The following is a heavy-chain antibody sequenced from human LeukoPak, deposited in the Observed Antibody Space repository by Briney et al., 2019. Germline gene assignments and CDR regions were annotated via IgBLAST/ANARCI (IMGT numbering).Heavy chain of an antibody. CDR2: INSDGSST. CDR3: ARGGLYYYDSSAVDY. Sequence: GGSLRLSCAASGFTFSSYWMHWVRQAPGKGLVWVSRINSDGSSTSYADSVKGRFSNSRANAKNTLYLQMNSLRAEDTAVYYCARGGLYYYDSSAVDYWGQGTLVTVSS. V-gene: IGHV3-74*01. J-gene: IGHJ4*02. D-gene: IGHD3-22*01. CDR1: GFTFSSYW.